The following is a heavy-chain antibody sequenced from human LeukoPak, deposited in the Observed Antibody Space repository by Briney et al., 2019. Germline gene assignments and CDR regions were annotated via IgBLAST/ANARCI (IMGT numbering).Heavy chain of an antibody. D-gene: IGHD3-3*01. V-gene: IGHV4-39*01. CDR1: GGSISSSSYY. J-gene: IGHJ4*02. CDR2: IYYSGST. CDR3: ARHWSGAVGGGDYFDY. Sequence: PSETLSLTCTVSGGSISSSSYYWGWIRQPPGKGLEWIGSIYYSGSTYYNPSLKSRVTISVDTSKNQFSLKLSSVTAADTAVYYCARHWSGAVGGGDYFDYWAREPWSPSPQ.